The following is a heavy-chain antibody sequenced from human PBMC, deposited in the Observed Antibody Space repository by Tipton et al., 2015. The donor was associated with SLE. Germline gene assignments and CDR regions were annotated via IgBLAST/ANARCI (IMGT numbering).Heavy chain of an antibody. D-gene: IGHD4-23*01. J-gene: IGHJ3*02. Sequence: TLSLTCTVSGGSISSSSYYWGWIRQPPGKGLEWIGSIYYSGSTYYNPSLKSRVTISVDTSKNQFSLQLNSVTPEDTAVYYCAREQYGGNSENAFDIWGQGTMVTVSS. CDR3: AREQYGGNSENAFDI. CDR2: IYYSGST. V-gene: IGHV4-39*02. CDR1: GGSISSSSYY.